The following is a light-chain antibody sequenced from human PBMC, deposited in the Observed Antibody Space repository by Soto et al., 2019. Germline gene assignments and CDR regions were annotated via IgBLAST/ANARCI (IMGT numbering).Light chain of an antibody. CDR2: LNNDGSH. CDR3: QTWGTGFQV. J-gene: IGLJ2*01. Sequence: QPVLTQSPSASASLGASVKLTCTLSSGHSSYAIAWHQKQPGKGPRYLMDLNNDGSHTKGDGIPDRFSGSSSGAERYLIISSLQSEDEADYYCQTWGTGFQVFGVGTKLTVL. CDR1: SGHSSYA. V-gene: IGLV4-69*01.